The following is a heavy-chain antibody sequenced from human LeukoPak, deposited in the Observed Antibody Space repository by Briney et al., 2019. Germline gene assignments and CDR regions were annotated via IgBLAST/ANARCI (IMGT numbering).Heavy chain of an antibody. CDR2: ISGDGGST. CDR3: AKDYVRDGYNYGVFQN. CDR1: GFTFDEHA. V-gene: IGHV3-43*02. Sequence: GGSLRLSCAASGFTFDEHAMHWVRHAPGKGVEWVCLISGDGGSTYYVVSVKGRFTISRDNSKNSLYLHMNSLTTEDTALYYCAKDYVRDGYNYGVFQNWGRGTLVTVSS. D-gene: IGHD5-24*01. J-gene: IGHJ4*02.